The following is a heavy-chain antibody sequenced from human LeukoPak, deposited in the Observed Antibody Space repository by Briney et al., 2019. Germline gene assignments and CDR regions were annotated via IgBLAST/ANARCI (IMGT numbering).Heavy chain of an antibody. CDR3: AKDWGNKFASGSSYLDS. CDR1: GFTFSSYW. D-gene: IGHD3-10*01. Sequence: GGSLRLSCAASGFTFSSYWMSWVRQVPGKGLDWVANIKQDGSEKYYVDSVKGRFTISRDNSKNTLYLQMNGLRPEDTAVYFCAKDWGNKFASGSSYLDSWGQGTLVTVSS. CDR2: IKQDGSEK. J-gene: IGHJ4*02. V-gene: IGHV3-7*01.